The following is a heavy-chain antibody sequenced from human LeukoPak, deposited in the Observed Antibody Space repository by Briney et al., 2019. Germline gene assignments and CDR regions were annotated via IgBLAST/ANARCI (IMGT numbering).Heavy chain of an antibody. CDR2: ISSSSSYI. D-gene: IGHD3-22*01. V-gene: IGHV3-21*01. Sequence: GSLRLSCAASGFTFATYVMNWVRQAPGKGLEWVSSISSSSSYIYYADSVKGRFTISRDNAKNSLYLQMNSLRAEDTAVYYCASSIVYDSSCILRDYWGQGTLVTVSS. J-gene: IGHJ4*02. CDR1: GFTFATYV. CDR3: ASSIVYDSSCILRDY.